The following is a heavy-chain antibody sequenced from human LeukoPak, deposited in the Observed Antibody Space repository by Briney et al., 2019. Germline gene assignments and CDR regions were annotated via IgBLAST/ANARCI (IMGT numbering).Heavy chain of an antibody. Sequence: LSGRSLRLSCAASGFTFDDYAMHWVRQAPGKGLEWVSGLSCNSGSIVYADSVKGRFTISRDNAKNSLYVQMNSLRAEDTALYYRAKGGTAADNYWYFDLWGRGTLVTVSS. J-gene: IGHJ2*01. V-gene: IGHV3-9*01. CDR1: GFTFDDYA. CDR2: LSCNSGSI. D-gene: IGHD6-13*01. CDR3: AKGGTAADNYWYFDL.